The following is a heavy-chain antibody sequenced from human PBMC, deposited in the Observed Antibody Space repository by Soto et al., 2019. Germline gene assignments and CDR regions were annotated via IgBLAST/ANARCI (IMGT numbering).Heavy chain of an antibody. Sequence: PSDTLSLTCTVSGCSISSYYWSLIRQPPGKGLEWIGYIYYSGSTNYNPSLKSRVTISVDTSKNQFSLKLSSVTAADTAVYYCARDRRDGYNYGYYYYYGMDVWGQGTTVTVSS. V-gene: IGHV4-59*01. CDR3: ARDRRDGYNYGYYYYYGMDV. CDR1: GCSISSYY. D-gene: IGHD5-12*01. CDR2: IYYSGST. J-gene: IGHJ6*02.